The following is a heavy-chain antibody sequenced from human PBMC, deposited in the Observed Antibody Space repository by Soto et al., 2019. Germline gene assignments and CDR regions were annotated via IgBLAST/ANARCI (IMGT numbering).Heavy chain of an antibody. D-gene: IGHD3-10*01. CDR3: ATRGIIIFGYFNI. CDR1: GYSFTSYW. CDR2: IYPGDSDT. V-gene: IGHV5-51*01. Sequence: GSMKISCKGSGYSFTSYWIGWVRQMPGKGLEWMGIIYPGDSDTRYSPSFQGQVTISADKSISTAYLQWSSLKASDTAMYYCATRGIIIFGYFNIWGKGSRVTV. J-gene: IGHJ3*02.